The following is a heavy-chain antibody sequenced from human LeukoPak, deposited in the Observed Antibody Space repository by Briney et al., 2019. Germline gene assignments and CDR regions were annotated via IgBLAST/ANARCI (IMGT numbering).Heavy chain of an antibody. Sequence: PGGSLRLSCAASGFTFSSYGMNWVRQAPGKGLEWVSYISSSGYITYYADSVKGRFSISRDNAKKSLYLQMDSLRAEDAAVYYCARGGYGSESSGYSPTIFEYWGKGTLVTVSS. CDR1: GFTFSSYG. J-gene: IGHJ4*02. CDR3: ARGGYGSESSGYSPTIFEY. D-gene: IGHD3-22*01. V-gene: IGHV3-48*04. CDR2: ISSSGYIT.